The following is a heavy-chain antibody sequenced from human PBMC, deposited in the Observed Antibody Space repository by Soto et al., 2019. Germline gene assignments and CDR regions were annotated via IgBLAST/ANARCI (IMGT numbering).Heavy chain of an antibody. CDR2: IDLSESYT. CDR1: GYSFASQW. Sequence: EVQLVQSGAEVKKSGESLRISCKVSGYSFASQWISWVRQVPGKGQEWMGRIDLSESYTTYNPSFQGHVTSSADKSITTAYLQWRSLEASDTATYYCATQGLTTYYFGYWGQGTLVTVSS. J-gene: IGHJ4*02. V-gene: IGHV5-10-1*03. CDR3: ATQGLTTYYFGY.